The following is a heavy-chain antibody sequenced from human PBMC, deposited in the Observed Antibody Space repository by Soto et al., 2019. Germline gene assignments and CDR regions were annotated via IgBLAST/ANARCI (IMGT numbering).Heavy chain of an antibody. CDR3: ARGPISSYYGMDV. CDR2: IIPIFGTA. D-gene: IGHD6-6*01. J-gene: IGHJ6*02. V-gene: IGHV1-69*01. Sequence: QVQLVQSGAEVKQPGSSVNVSCKASGGTFSSYAISWVRQAPGQGLEWMGVIIPIFGTANYAEKFQGRVTINADESTSTAYMERRSLRSEATAVYYCARGPISSYYGMDVWGQGTTVTVSS. CDR1: GGTFSSYA.